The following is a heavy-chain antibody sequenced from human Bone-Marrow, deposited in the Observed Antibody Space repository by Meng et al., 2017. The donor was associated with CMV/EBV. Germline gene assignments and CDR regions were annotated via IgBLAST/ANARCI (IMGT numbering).Heavy chain of an antibody. CDR2: ISWNSGST. J-gene: IGHJ5*02. CDR3: ARGLVGAGGWFDP. Sequence: SLKISCAASGFTFDDYAMHWVRQAPGKGLEWVSGISWNSGSTGYADSVKGRFTISRDNAKKSLYLQMNSLRAEDTALYYCARGLVGAGGWFDPWGQGTLVTVSS. V-gene: IGHV3-9*01. D-gene: IGHD1-26*01. CDR1: GFTFDDYA.